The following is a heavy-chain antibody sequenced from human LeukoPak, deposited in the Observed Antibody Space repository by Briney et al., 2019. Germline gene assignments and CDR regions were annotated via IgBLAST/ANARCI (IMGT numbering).Heavy chain of an antibody. Sequence: PGGSLRLSCAASGFTFDDYAMHWVRQAPGKGLEWVSLISWDGGSTYYADSVKGRFTISRDNSKNSLYLQMNSLRAEDTALYYCAKDIGSWGSGSHSGMDVWGQGTTVTVSS. CDR2: ISWDGGST. CDR3: AKDIGSWGSGSHSGMDV. J-gene: IGHJ6*02. CDR1: GFTFDDYA. D-gene: IGHD3-10*01. V-gene: IGHV3-43D*03.